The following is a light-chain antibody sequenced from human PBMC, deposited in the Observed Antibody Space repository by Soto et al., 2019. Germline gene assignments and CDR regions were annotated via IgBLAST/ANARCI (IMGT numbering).Light chain of an antibody. V-gene: IGKV2-30*01. Sequence: DVVVTQSPLSLSVTLGQPASISCRSSQSLVYSDGDTYLSWFQQRPGQSPRRLIYKVSTRDSGVPDRFNGSGSGTDFTLKISRVEAEDVGLYYCMHGTQWPWTFGQGTKVGIK. J-gene: IGKJ1*01. CDR2: KVS. CDR3: MHGTQWPWT. CDR1: QSLVYSDGDTY.